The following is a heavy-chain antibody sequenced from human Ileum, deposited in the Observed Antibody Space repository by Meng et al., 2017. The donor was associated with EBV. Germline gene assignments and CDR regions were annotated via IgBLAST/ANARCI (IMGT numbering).Heavy chain of an antibody. CDR1: NGSVSSYGYY. CDR3: ARERGGGDRGIQ. V-gene: IGHV4-61*08. J-gene: IGHJ4*02. CDR2: MSYTGST. Sequence: QVPLQDSGPGLVKPSETLSLTCSVSNGSVSSYGYYWTWIRQPPGKGLEWIGYMSYTGSTNYKSTLKSRVTISVDKSKNQFSLKLSSVTAADTAVYYCARERGGGDRGIQWGQGTLVTVSS. D-gene: IGHD2-21*02.